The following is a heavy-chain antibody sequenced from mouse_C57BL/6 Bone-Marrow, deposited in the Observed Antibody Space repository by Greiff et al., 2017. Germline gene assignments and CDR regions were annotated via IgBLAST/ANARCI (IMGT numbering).Heavy chain of an antibody. CDR2: ISPSDSET. CDR3: ASIYYDYDYAMDY. D-gene: IGHD2-4*01. Sequence: QVHVKQPGAELVRPGSSVKLSCKASGYPFTSYWMDWVKQRPGQGLEWIGNISPSDSETHYNQKFKAKATLTVDKSSSTAYMQLSSLTSEDSAVYYCASIYYDYDYAMDYWGQGTSVTVSS. J-gene: IGHJ4*01. CDR1: GYPFTSYW. V-gene: IGHV1-61*01.